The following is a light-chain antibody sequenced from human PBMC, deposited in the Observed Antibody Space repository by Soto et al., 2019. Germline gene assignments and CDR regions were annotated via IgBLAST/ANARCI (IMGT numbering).Light chain of an antibody. J-gene: IGKJ1*01. Sequence: EIVLTQSPGTLSLSPGERATLSCRASQSVSSNYLAWYQQKPGQAPRLLIYGASSRATGIPDRFSGGGSGTHFTLTIGRLESEDFAVYYCQQYGRSPPTFGQGTKVEIK. CDR1: QSVSSNY. CDR3: QQYGRSPPT. CDR2: GAS. V-gene: IGKV3-20*01.